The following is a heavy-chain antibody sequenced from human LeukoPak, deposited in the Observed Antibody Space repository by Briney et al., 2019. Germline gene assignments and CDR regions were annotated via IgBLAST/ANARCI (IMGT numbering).Heavy chain of an antibody. Sequence: GGSLRLSCAASGFTFSSYSMNWVRQAPGKGLEWVSSISSSSIYIYYADSVKGRFTISRDNAKNSLYLQVSSLRDEDTAVYYCAREGPLDYWGQGTLVTVSS. CDR2: ISSSSIYI. CDR1: GFTFSSYS. V-gene: IGHV3-21*06. J-gene: IGHJ4*02. CDR3: AREGPLDY.